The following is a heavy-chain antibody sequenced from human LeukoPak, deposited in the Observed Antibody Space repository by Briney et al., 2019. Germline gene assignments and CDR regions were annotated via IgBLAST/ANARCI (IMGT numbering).Heavy chain of an antibody. CDR1: GYTFTGYY. V-gene: IGHV1-2*02. CDR3: AREGTIAVLVP. CDR2: INPNSGGT. Sequence: ASVTVSCKASGYTFTGYYMHWVRQAHGQGLEWMGWINPNSGGTNYAQKFQGRVTITRDTSISTAYMELSRLRSDDTAVYYCAREGTIAVLVPWGQGTLVTVSS. D-gene: IGHD6-19*01. J-gene: IGHJ5*02.